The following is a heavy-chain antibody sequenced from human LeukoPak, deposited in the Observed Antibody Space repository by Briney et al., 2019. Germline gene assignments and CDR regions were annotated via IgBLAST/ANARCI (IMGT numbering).Heavy chain of an antibody. CDR2: MNPNSGNT. CDR1: GGTFSSYA. V-gene: IGHV1-8*02. D-gene: IGHD3-10*01. J-gene: IGHJ4*02. Sequence: ASVKVSCKASGGTFSSYAISWVRQATGQGLEWMGWMNPNSGNTGYAQKFQGRVTMTRNTSISTAYMELSSLRSEDTAVYYCARGLFGHRRLFDYWGQGTLVTVSP. CDR3: ARGLFGHRRLFDY.